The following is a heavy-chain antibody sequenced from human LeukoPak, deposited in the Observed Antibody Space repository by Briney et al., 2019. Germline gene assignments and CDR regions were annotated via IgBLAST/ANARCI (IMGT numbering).Heavy chain of an antibody. D-gene: IGHD6-13*01. CDR3: ARDFKAWYSSSRTDY. Sequence: PGGSLRLSCAASGFTFSSYSMNWVRQAPGKGLEWVSSISSSSSYIYYADSVKGRFTISRDNAKNSLYLQMNSLRAEDTAVYYCARDFKAWYSSSRTDYWGQGTLVTVSS. J-gene: IGHJ4*02. V-gene: IGHV3-21*01. CDR2: ISSSSSYI. CDR1: GFTFSSYS.